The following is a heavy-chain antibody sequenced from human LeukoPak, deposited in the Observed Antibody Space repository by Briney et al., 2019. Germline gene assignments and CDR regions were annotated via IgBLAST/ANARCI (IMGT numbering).Heavy chain of an antibody. J-gene: IGHJ4*02. V-gene: IGHV4-38-2*02. CDR1: GYSISSGYY. CDR2: IYHSGST. D-gene: IGHD6-13*01. CDR3: ARERPGIAAAGGIY. Sequence: SEILSLTCTVSGYSISSGYYWGWIRQPPGKGLEWIGSIYHSGSTYYNPSLKSRVTISVDTSKNQFSLKLSSVTAADTAVYYCARERPGIAAAGGIYWGQGTLVTVSS.